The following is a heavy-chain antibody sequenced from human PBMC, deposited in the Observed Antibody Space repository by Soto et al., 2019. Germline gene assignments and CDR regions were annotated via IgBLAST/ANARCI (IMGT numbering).Heavy chain of an antibody. CDR1: GVTFSTYT. V-gene: IGHV3-23*01. J-gene: IGHJ4*02. Sequence: PGGSLRLSCAASGVTFSTYTLSWVRQAPGKGLEWVSTISGGGGSTYYADSVKGRFTISRDNSKNTMYLQMNSLRAEDTAVYYCAKVTDAQWGQGTLVTVSS. D-gene: IGHD2-2*01. CDR3: AKVTDAQ. CDR2: ISGGGGST.